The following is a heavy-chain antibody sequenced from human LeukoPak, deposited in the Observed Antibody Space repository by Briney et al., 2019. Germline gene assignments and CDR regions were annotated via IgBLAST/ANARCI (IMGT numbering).Heavy chain of an antibody. CDR2: INPKTGGT. CDR3: ARRALLPTEYLHH. V-gene: IGHV1-2*02. Sequence: ASVKVSCKASGYTFTDYYMHWVRQAPGQGLEWMGWINPKTGGTNYAQKFQGRVTMTRDTSISTAYMELSRLRSDDTAMYYCARRALLPTEYLHHWGQGTLVTVSS. J-gene: IGHJ1*01. CDR1: GYTFTDYY.